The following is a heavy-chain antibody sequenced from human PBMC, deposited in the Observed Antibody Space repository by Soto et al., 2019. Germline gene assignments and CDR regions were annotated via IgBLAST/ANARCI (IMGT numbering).Heavy chain of an antibody. D-gene: IGHD2-15*01. CDR1: GFTFSSYA. Sequence: GGSLRLSCAASGFTFSSYAMSWVRQAPGKGLEWVSAIGGSGGSTYYADSVKGRFTISRDNSKNRLYLQMNSLRAEDTAVYYCAKMVVAATRSYYGMDVWGQGTTVTVSS. V-gene: IGHV3-23*01. CDR3: AKMVVAATRSYYGMDV. J-gene: IGHJ6*02. CDR2: IGGSGGST.